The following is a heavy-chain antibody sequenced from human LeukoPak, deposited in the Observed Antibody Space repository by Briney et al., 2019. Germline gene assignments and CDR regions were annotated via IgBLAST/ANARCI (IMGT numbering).Heavy chain of an antibody. V-gene: IGHV3-23*01. CDR2: IQNTGENT. CDR3: ARERAVLGIVVVVAADSQFDY. CDR1: GFTFSDYG. Sequence: GGSLRLSCTASGFTFSDYGMSWVRQAPGEGLEWVSSIQNTGENTHYAESVKGRFTISRDNSKNTLYLQMNSLRAEDTAVYYCARERAVLGIVVVVAADSQFDYWGQGTLVTVSS. D-gene: IGHD2-15*01. J-gene: IGHJ4*02.